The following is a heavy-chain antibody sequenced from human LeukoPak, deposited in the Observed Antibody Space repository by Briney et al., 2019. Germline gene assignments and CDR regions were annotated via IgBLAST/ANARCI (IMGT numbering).Heavy chain of an antibody. CDR2: IYTSGST. D-gene: IGHD3-3*02. V-gene: IGHV4-61*02. CDR3: ARLRRSRLAEFDY. J-gene: IGHJ4*02. CDR1: GGSISNGGYY. Sequence: SETLSLTCTVSGGSISNGGYYWSWIRQPAGKGLEWIGRIYTSGSTNYNPSLKSRLTISVDTSKNQFSLKLSSVTAADTAVYYCARLRRSRLAEFDYWGQGTLVTVSS.